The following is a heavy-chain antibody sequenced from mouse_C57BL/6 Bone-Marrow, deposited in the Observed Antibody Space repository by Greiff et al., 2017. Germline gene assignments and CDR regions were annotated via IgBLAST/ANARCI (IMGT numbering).Heavy chain of an antibody. Sequence: VQLQESGAELARPGASVKLSCKASGYTFTSYGISWVKQRTGQGLEWIGEIYPRSGNTYYNEKFKGKATLTADKSSSTAYMELRSLTSEDSAVCFCAYYSNYEGDCWGPGTTLTVSS. CDR1: GYTFTSYG. D-gene: IGHD2-5*01. J-gene: IGHJ2*01. CDR2: IYPRSGNT. V-gene: IGHV1-81*01. CDR3: AYYSNYEGDC.